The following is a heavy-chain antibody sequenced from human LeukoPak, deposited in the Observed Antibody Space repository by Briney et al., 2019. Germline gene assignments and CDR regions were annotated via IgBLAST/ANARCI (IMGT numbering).Heavy chain of an antibody. Sequence: ASVKVSCKVSGYTLTELSMHWVRQAPGKGLEWVGGFDPEDGETIYAQKFQGRVTMTEDTSTDTAYMELSSLRSEDTAVYYCATGGTIAARRGLSLPVDYWGQGTLVTVSS. CDR2: FDPEDGET. V-gene: IGHV1-24*01. CDR3: ATGGTIAARRGLSLPVDY. CDR1: GYTLTELS. J-gene: IGHJ4*02. D-gene: IGHD6-6*01.